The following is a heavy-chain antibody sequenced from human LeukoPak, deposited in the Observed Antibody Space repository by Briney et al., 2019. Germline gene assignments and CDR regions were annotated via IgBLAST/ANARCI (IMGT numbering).Heavy chain of an antibody. CDR1: GFTFSDYY. J-gene: IGHJ6*04. Sequence: GGSLRLSCAASGFTFSDYYMTWIRQAPGQGLAWVSYISGSGSYTNYADSVKGRFTISRDNAKNSLFLQMNSLRAEDTAVYYCATETRYCTSTSCSYYYGMDVWGKGTTVTVSS. CDR3: ATETRYCTSTSCSYYYGMDV. D-gene: IGHD2-2*01. CDR2: ISGSGSYT. V-gene: IGHV3-11*06.